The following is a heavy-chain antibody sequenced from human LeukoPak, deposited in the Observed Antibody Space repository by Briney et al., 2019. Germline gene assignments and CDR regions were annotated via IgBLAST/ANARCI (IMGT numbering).Heavy chain of an antibody. CDR1: GGSISSYY. CDR3: ARRAYSRAYYYFDY. V-gene: IGHV4-59*07. Sequence: SDTLSLTCTVSGGSISSYYWSWIRQPPGKGPEWIGYIFYSGSTNYNPSLQSRVTISIDTSKNQFSLELSSVTAADTAVYYCARRAYSRAYYYFDYWGQGTLVTVSS. CDR2: IFYSGST. J-gene: IGHJ4*02. D-gene: IGHD3-22*01.